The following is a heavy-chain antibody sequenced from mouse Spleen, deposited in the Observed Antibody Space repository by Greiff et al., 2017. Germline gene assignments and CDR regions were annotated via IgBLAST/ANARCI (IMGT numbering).Heavy chain of an antibody. Sequence: VHVKQSGAELVRPGASVKLSCTASGFNIKDDYMHWVKQRPEQGLEWIGWIDPENGDTEYASKFQGKATITADTSSNTAYLQLSSLTSEDTAVYYCTTVYGPFAYWGQGTLVTVSA. CDR3: TTVYGPFAY. CDR2: IDPENGDT. CDR1: GFNIKDDY. D-gene: IGHD1-1*02. V-gene: IGHV14-4*01. J-gene: IGHJ3*01.